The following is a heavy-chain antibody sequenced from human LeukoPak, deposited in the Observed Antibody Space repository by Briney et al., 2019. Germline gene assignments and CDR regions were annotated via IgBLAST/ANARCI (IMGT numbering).Heavy chain of an antibody. CDR2: IRYDGSNK. J-gene: IGHJ4*02. CDR1: GFTFSSYG. Sequence: GGSLRLSCAASGFTFSSYGMHWVRQAPGKGLEWVAFIRYDGSNKYYADSVKGRFTISRDNSKNTLYLQMNSLRAEDTAVYYCAKGPSSSWWFDYWGQGTLVTVSS. V-gene: IGHV3-30*02. CDR3: AKGPSSSWWFDY. D-gene: IGHD6-13*01.